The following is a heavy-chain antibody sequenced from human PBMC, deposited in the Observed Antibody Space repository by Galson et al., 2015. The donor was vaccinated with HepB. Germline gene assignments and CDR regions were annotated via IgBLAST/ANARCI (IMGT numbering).Heavy chain of an antibody. CDR1: GFTFRSYG. CDR3: ARSRERFSGVVLFYYDMDV. D-gene: IGHD3-3*01. J-gene: IGHJ6*02. Sequence: SLRLSCAVSGFTFRSYGFHWVRQAPGKGLEWVAVISYDGSNKYCADSVKGRFTISRDNFRNTLYLQMNSLRAEDTALYYGARSRERFSGVVLFYYDMDVWGQGTTVTVSS. CDR2: ISYDGSNK. V-gene: IGHV3-30*03.